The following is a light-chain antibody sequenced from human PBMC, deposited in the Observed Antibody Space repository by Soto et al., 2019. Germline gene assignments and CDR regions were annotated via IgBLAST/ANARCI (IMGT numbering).Light chain of an antibody. CDR3: QQSYITPWT. V-gene: IGKV1-39*01. J-gene: IGKJ1*01. Sequence: DIRMTQSPSSLSASVGDRVTITCRASASISNYLNWYQQTPGKAPNLLIYAASSLQSGVPSRFSGSGSGTDFTLTISXLQPEDFATYYCQQSYITPWTFGQGTKVDI. CDR2: AAS. CDR1: ASISNY.